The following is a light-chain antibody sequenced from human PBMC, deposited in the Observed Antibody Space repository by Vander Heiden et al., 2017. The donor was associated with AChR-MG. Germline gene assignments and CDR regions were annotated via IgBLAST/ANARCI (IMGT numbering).Light chain of an antibody. V-gene: IGLV2-23*02. CDR3: CSYAGSSTLYV. J-gene: IGLJ1*01. CDR1: SRDVGSYNL. CDR2: EVS. Sequence: QSAPTQPASVSGSPGQSITISCTGTSRDVGSYNLVSWYQQHPGKAPKLMIYEVSKRPSGVSNRFSGSKSGNTASLTISGLQAEDEADYYCCSYAGSSTLYVFGTGTKVTVL.